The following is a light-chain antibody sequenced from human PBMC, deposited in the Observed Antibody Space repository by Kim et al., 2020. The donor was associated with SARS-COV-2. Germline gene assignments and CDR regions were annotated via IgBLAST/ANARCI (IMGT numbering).Light chain of an antibody. Sequence: QSVLTQPPSVSGTPGQRVSISCAGSSSNIEGNAVIWCHLLPGMAPKLLIYTDNKRPSGVPDRFSGSKSGTSASLAISGLQAEDEADYYCESCDDSLSGVVFGGGTQLTVL. CDR2: TDN. CDR3: ESCDDSLSGVV. J-gene: IGLJ2*01. V-gene: IGLV1-44*01. CDR1: SSNIEGNA.